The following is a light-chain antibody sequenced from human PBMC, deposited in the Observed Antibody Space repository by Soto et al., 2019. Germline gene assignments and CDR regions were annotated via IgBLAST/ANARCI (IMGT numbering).Light chain of an antibody. J-gene: IGKJ3*01. CDR2: GAS. CDR1: ESVGHF. V-gene: IGKV3-20*01. Sequence: EIVLTQSPGTLSLSPGERATLSCRASESVGHFLAWYQQKPGQAPRLLLYGASNRATGIPDRFSGSGSGTDFTLTITRLEPEDFAVYFCPHYFTSLITFGPGTKVDIK. CDR3: PHYFTSLIT.